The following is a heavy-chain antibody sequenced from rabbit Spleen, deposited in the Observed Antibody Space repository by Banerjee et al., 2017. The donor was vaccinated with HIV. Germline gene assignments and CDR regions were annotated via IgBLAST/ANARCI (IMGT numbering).Heavy chain of an antibody. Sequence: LEESGGGLVKPGGTLTLTCTVSGFSFSSNWICWVRQAPGKGLEWIACIDTSDGDTDYASWPKGRFTISSHNAQNTLYLQLNSLTAADTATYFCVRGASSSGYYSLWGQGTLVTVS. J-gene: IGHJ4*01. CDR2: IDTSDGDT. D-gene: IGHD1-1*01. CDR1: GFSFSSNW. V-gene: IGHV1S45*01. CDR3: VRGASSSGYYSL.